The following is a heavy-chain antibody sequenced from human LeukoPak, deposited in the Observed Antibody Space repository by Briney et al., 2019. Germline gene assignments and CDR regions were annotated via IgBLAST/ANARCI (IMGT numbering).Heavy chain of an antibody. CDR2: IWYDGSHR. J-gene: IGHJ6*02. D-gene: IGHD3-10*01. CDR1: GFTFSSHG. CDR3: ASRYGSGSYYNVGYYYYGMDV. V-gene: IGHV3-33*01. Sequence: GGSLRLSCVASGFTFSSHGMHWVRQAPGKGLEWVAVIWYDGSHRYYPDSVKGRFTISRDNSKNTLYLQMNSLRAEDTAVHYCASRYGSGSYYNVGYYYYGMDVWGQGTTVTVSS.